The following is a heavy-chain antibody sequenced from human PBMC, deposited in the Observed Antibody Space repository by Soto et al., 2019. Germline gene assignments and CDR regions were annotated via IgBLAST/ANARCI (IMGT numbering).Heavy chain of an antibody. V-gene: IGHV3-15*07. CDR3: AREAYANSPRSGFDN. D-gene: IGHD3-3*01. Sequence: GGSLRLSCAASGFIFSNAWINWVRQAPGKGLEWVGRIKSKADGGTTDFAAPVKGRFAISRDDSKNMMYMEMSSLRTEDTAVYYCAREAYANSPRSGFDNWGHGTLVTVSS. J-gene: IGHJ4*01. CDR2: IKSKADGGTT. CDR1: GFIFSNAW.